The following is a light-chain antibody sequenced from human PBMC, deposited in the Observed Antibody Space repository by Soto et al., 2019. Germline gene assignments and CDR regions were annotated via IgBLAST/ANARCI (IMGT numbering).Light chain of an antibody. CDR1: NSNIGINT. CDR2: YDN. J-gene: IGLJ1*01. V-gene: IGLV1-44*01. Sequence: QSVLTQPPSASGTPGQRVTISWSGSNSNIGINTVNWYQQLPGTAPKLLIYYDNLRPSGVPDRISGSKSGTSASLAISGLQSDDEADYYCAAWDGSLNGRVFGTGTKLTVL. CDR3: AAWDGSLNGRV.